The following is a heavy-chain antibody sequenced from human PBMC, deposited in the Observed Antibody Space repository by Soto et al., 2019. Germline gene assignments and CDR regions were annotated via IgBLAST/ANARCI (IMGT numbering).Heavy chain of an antibody. CDR2: ISGSGGST. CDR3: ANISPGTRLVFYRGY. D-gene: IGHD1-1*01. CDR1: GFTFSSYA. V-gene: IGHV3-23*01. Sequence: GGSLRLSCAASGFTFSSYAMSWVRQAPGKGLEWVSAISGSGGSTYYADSVKGRFTISRDNSKNTLYLQMNSLRAEATAVYYCANISPGTRLVFYRGYWGQGTLVTVSS. J-gene: IGHJ4*02.